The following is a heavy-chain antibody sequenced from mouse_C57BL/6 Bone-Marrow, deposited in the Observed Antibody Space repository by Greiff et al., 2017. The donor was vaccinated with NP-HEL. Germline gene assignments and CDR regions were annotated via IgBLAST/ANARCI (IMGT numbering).Heavy chain of an antibody. CDR3: ARHGDYGGSSYGYFDF. V-gene: IGHV1-62-2*01. J-gene: IGHJ1*03. CDR1: GYTFTEYT. CDR2: FYPGSGSI. D-gene: IGHD1-1*01. Sequence: VQLQQSGAELVKPGASVKLSCKASGYTFTEYTIHWVKQRSGQGLEWIGWFYPGSGSIKYNEKFKDKATLTADNSSSTVFMDLSRLTSEASAVYFGARHGDYGGSSYGYFDFWGTGTTVTVSS.